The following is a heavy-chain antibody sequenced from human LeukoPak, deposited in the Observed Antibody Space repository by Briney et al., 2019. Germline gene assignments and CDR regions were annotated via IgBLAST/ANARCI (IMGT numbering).Heavy chain of an antibody. Sequence: PGRSLRLSCEASGFTFSAYAMTWVRQAPGKGLEWVSSIGSDGKTHYSESVKGRFAISRDNSKSMVFLQLNSVRAEDTALYCCARDLHYFVAMDVLGQGTTVTVSS. CDR2: IGSDGKT. V-gene: IGHV3-23*01. J-gene: IGHJ6*02. CDR3: ARDLHYFVAMDV. CDR1: GFTFSAYA. D-gene: IGHD2/OR15-2a*01.